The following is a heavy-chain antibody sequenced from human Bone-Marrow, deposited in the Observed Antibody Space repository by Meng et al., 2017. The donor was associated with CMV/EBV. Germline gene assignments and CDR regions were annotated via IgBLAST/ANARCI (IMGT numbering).Heavy chain of an antibody. CDR2: IYSGGGT. CDR1: GFIVSSNY. CDR3: ATITPYCSGGSCSHFDY. Sequence: GGSLRLSCAASGFIVSSNYINWVRQAPGKGLEWVSIIYSGGGTYYADSVKGRFTISRDKSKNTVYLQMNSLRAEDTAVYYCATITPYCSGGSCSHFDYWGQGTLVTVSS. D-gene: IGHD2-15*01. J-gene: IGHJ4*02. V-gene: IGHV3-53*01.